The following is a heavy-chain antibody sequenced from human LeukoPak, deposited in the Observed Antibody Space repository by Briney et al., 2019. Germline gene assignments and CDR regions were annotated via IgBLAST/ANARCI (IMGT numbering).Heavy chain of an antibody. CDR2: LSGSGGSK. D-gene: IGHD2-2*01. Sequence: GGSLRLSCAASGVTFSGYAMTWVCQAPGKGLEWVSALSGSGGSKFYADSVKGRFTISRDNSKNTLYLQMNSLRAEDTAVYYCAKGPKVPAPTYYFDYWGQGTLVTVSS. J-gene: IGHJ4*02. CDR1: GVTFSGYA. V-gene: IGHV3-23*01. CDR3: AKGPKVPAPTYYFDY.